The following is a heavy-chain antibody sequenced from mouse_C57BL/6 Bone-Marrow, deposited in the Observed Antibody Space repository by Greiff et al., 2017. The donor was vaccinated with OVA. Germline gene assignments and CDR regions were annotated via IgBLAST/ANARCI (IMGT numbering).Heavy chain of an antibody. V-gene: IGHV7-1*01. CDR2: SRNKANDYTT. J-gene: IGHJ4*01. CDR1: GFTFSDFY. D-gene: IGHD1-1*01. CDR3: ARSPNYYGSSYYAMDY. Sequence: DVMLVESGGGLVQSGRSLRLSCATSGFTFSDFYMEWVRQAPGKGLEWIAASRNKANDYTTEYSASVKGRFIVSRDTSQSILYLQMNALRAEDTAIYYCARSPNYYGSSYYAMDYWGQGTSVTVSS.